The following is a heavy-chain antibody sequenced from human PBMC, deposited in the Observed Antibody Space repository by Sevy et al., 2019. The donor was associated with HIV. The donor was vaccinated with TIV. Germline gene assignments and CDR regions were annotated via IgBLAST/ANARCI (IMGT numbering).Heavy chain of an antibody. CDR1: GGSISSYY. D-gene: IGHD3-10*01. CDR3: ARDNRPFYYGSGSYRYDYGMDV. Sequence: SETLSLTCTVSGGSISSYYWSWIRQPPGKGLEWIGYIYYSGYTDYNPSLKSRVSISIDASQTQFSLKLSSVTAADTAVYFCARDNRPFYYGSGSYRYDYGMDVCGQVTTVTVSS. V-gene: IGHV4-59*01. CDR2: IYYSGYT. J-gene: IGHJ6*02.